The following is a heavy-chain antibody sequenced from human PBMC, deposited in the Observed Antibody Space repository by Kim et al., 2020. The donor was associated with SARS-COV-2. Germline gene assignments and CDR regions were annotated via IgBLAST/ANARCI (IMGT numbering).Heavy chain of an antibody. D-gene: IGHD1-26*01. CDR2: T. J-gene: IGHJ4*02. Sequence: TNYAQKFQGRVTMTRDTSTSTVYMELSSLRSEDTAVYYCTKDSGRKPFDYWGQGTLVTVSS. CDR3: TKDSGRKPFDY. V-gene: IGHV1-46*01.